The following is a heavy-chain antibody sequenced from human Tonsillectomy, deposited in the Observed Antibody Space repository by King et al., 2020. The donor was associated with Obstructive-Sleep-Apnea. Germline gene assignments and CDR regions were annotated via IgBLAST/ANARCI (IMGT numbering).Heavy chain of an antibody. CDR1: GGSISFYY. Sequence: VQLQESGPGLVKPSETLSLTCTVSGGSISFYYWSWLRQPPGKGLEWIGSIYYSGSTNYSPSLKSRVTISVDTSKNQFSLRLSSVTAADTAVYYCARTRGYSYGYPFDSWGQGSLVTVSS. CDR3: ARTRGYSYGYPFDS. CDR2: IYYSGST. V-gene: IGHV4-59*01. D-gene: IGHD5-18*01. J-gene: IGHJ4*02.